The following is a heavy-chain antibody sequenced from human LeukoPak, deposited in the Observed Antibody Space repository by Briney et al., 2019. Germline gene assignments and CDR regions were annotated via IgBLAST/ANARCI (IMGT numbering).Heavy chain of an antibody. V-gene: IGHV4-4*02. D-gene: IGHD3-10*01. Sequence: SGTLSLTCAVSGGSLSTSNWWSWVRQPPGKGLEWIGEIYHGGSTNYSPSLKSRVTITVDKSKNQFSLKLNSVTAADTAVYYCAGIRGYGRDYYYYYMDVWGKGTTVTVSS. CDR3: AGIRGYGRDYYYYYMDV. CDR2: IYHGGST. J-gene: IGHJ6*03. CDR1: GGSLSTSNW.